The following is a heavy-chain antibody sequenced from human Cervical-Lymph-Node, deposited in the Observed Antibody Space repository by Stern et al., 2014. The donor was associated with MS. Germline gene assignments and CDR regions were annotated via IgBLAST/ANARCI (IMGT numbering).Heavy chain of an antibody. Sequence: VQLVESGGGLVKPGESLRLSCAASGSTFRNAWINWVRQSPGKGLEWVGRIKRKSAGETTDYAAPVKGRFTISRDDSNSTVYLQMNSLKAQDTAVYYCTTDLVYADFWGQGTLVTVSS. J-gene: IGHJ4*02. V-gene: IGHV3-15*01. CDR1: GSTFRNAW. CDR3: TTDLVYADF. D-gene: IGHD2-2*01. CDR2: IKRKSAGETT.